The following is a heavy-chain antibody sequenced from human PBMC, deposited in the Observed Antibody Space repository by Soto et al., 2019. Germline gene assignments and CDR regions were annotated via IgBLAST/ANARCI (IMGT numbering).Heavy chain of an antibody. J-gene: IGHJ4*02. CDR1: GCTRSSSG. CDR2: ITDSGGST. Sequence: PWGSLRLSSVASGCTRSSSGMSWVRQAPGKGLEWVSGITDSGGSTYYVDSAKGRFTISRDNSKNPLSLEMNSLRAEDTAVYYCARDSGWLHYYWGQGTLVTVSS. V-gene: IGHV3-23*01. CDR3: ARDSGWLHYY. D-gene: IGHD5-12*01.